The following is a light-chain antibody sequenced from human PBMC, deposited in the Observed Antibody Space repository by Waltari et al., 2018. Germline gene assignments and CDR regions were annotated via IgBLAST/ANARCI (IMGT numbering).Light chain of an antibody. Sequence: DLQMTQSPSSLSASIGDRVTITCRASQTIATSLNWYQQKRGKAPQLLIYDASTLRSGVPSRFSGSGSGTDFTFTISSLQPEDFATYYCQQTYNVPPITFGQGTRLDIK. CDR2: DAS. CDR3: QQTYNVPPIT. V-gene: IGKV1-39*01. J-gene: IGKJ5*01. CDR1: QTIATS.